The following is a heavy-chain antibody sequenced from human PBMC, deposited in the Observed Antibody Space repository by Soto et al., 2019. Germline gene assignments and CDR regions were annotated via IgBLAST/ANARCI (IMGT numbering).Heavy chain of an antibody. CDR1: GFTFDDYT. CDR3: AKDKGSSWFRVFDY. V-gene: IGHV3-43*01. J-gene: IGHJ4*02. CDR2: ISWDGGST. D-gene: IGHD6-13*01. Sequence: GGSLRLSCAASGFTFDDYTMHWVRQAPGKGLEWVSLISWDGGSTYYADSVKGRFTISRDNSKNSLYLQMNSLRTEDTALYYCAKDKGSSWFRVFDYWGQGTLVTVSS.